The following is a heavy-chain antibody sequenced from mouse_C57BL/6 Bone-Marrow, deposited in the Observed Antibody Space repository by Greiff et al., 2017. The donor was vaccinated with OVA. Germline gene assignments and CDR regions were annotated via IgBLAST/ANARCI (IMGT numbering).Heavy chain of an antibody. CDR1: GFTFSDYY. V-gene: IGHV5-12*01. J-gene: IGHJ1*03. D-gene: IGHD1-1*01. CDR2: ISNGGGST. CDR3: ARHTVVENFDV. Sequence: EVKLVESGGGLVQPGGSLKLSCAASGFTFSDYYMYWVRQTPEKRLEWVAYISNGGGSTYYPDTVKGRFTISRDNAKNTLYLQMSRLKSEDTAMYYCARHTVVENFDVWGTGTTVTVSS.